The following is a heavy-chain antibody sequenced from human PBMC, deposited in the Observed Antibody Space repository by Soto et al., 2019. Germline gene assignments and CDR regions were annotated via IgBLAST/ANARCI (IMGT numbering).Heavy chain of an antibody. J-gene: IGHJ3*02. D-gene: IGHD3-22*01. V-gene: IGHV4-30-4*01. CDR3: ARDAVYSGHYDSSGSNRYI. Sequence: QVQLQESGPGLVKPSQTLSLTCTVSGGSISSGDYYWSWIRQPPGKGLEWIGYIYYSGSTYYNPSLKSRVTISVDTSKNQFSLKLSSVTAADTAVYYCARDAVYSGHYDSSGSNRYIWGQGAMVTVSS. CDR1: GGSISSGDYY. CDR2: IYYSGST.